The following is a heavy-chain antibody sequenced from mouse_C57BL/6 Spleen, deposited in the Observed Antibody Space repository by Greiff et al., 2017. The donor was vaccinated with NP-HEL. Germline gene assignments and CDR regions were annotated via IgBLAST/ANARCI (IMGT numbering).Heavy chain of an antibody. CDR3: ARDEYYGSSYEAFDY. Sequence: QVQLKQPGTELVKPGASVKLSCKASGYTFTSYWMHWVKQRPGQGLEWIGNINPSNGGTNYNEKFKSKATLTVDKSSSTAYMQLSSLTSEDSAVYYCARDEYYGSSYEAFDYWGQGTTLTVSS. CDR1: GYTFTSYW. D-gene: IGHD1-1*01. CDR2: INPSNGGT. V-gene: IGHV1-53*01. J-gene: IGHJ2*01.